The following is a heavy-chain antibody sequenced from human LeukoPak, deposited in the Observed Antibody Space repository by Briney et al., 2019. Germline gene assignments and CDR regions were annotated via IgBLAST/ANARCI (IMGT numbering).Heavy chain of an antibody. CDR2: IRGNGGST. V-gene: IGHV3-23*01. D-gene: IGHD6-13*01. CDR1: GFTFSSYA. CDR3: AKDPYSSSLVPRYMDV. Sequence: GRSLRLSCAASGFTFSSYAMIWVPQAPGKGLEWVSAIRGNGGSTYYADCVKGRFTIYRDNSKNTLYLQMNSLRAEDTAVYYCAKDPYSSSLVPRYMDVWGKGTTVTVSS. J-gene: IGHJ6*03.